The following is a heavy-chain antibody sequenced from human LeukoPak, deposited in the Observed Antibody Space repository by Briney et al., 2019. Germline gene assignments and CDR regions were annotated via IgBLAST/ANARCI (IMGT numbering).Heavy chain of an antibody. CDR1: GFTFSSYE. V-gene: IGHV3-48*03. J-gene: IGHJ3*01. CDR3: AHVKARSGSTFDF. Sequence: AGGSLRLSCAASGFTFSSYEMNWVRQAPGKGLEWVSYISSSGSTIYYADSVKGRFTISRDNAKNSLYLQMNSLRVEDTAVYYCAHVKARSGSTFDFWGQGTMVTVSS. D-gene: IGHD3-10*01. CDR2: ISSSGSTI.